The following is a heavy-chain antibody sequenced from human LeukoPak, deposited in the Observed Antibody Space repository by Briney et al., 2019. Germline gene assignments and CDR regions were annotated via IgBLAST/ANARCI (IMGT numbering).Heavy chain of an antibody. J-gene: IGHJ4*02. Sequence: PSQTLSLTCTVSGGSISSGDYYWSWIRQPPGKGLEWIGYIYYSGSTYYNPSLKSRVTISVDTSKNQFSLKLSSVTAADTAVYYCARGTRWGSGYYYSLYGYFDYWGQGTLVTVSS. CDR3: ARGTRWGSGYYYSLYGYFDY. V-gene: IGHV4-30-4*08. D-gene: IGHD3-22*01. CDR1: GGSISSGDYY. CDR2: IYYSGST.